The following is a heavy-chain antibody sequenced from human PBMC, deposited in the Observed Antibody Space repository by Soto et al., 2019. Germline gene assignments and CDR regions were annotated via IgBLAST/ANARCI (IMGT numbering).Heavy chain of an antibody. D-gene: IGHD5-18*01. CDR3: ARAGDTEGPFDY. CDR2: IWYDGSNK. CDR1: GFTFSSYG. V-gene: IGHV3-33*01. J-gene: IGHJ4*02. Sequence: SLRLSCAASGFTFSSYGMHWVRQAPGKGLEWVAVIWYDGSNKYYADSVKGRFTISRDNSKNTLYLQMNSLRAEDTAVYYCARAGDTEGPFDYWGQGTLVTVSS.